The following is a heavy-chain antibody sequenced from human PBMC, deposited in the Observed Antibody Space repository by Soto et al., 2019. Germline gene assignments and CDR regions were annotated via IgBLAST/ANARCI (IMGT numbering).Heavy chain of an antibody. D-gene: IGHD3-3*01. V-gene: IGHV4-31*03. Sequence: SETLSLTCTVSGGSISSGGYYWSWIRQHPGKGLEWIGYIYYSGSTYYNPSLKSRVTISVDTSKNQFSLKLSSVTAADTAVYYCARVLEWPNYYYYMEVWGKGTTVTVSS. J-gene: IGHJ6*03. CDR1: GGSISSGGYY. CDR3: ARVLEWPNYYYYMEV. CDR2: IYYSGST.